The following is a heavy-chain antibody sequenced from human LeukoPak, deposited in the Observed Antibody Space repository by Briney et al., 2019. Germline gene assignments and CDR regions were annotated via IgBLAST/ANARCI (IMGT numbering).Heavy chain of an antibody. CDR3: AADRYDSSGYYHFDY. D-gene: IGHD3-22*01. Sequence: SVTVSCTASGFTFTRSAMQWVRQARGQRLEWIRWIVVGSGNTNYAQKFQERVTITRDMSTSTAYMELSSLRSEDTAVYYCAADRYDSSGYYHFDYWGQGTLVTVSS. J-gene: IGHJ4*02. CDR1: GFTFTRSA. V-gene: IGHV1-58*02. CDR2: IVVGSGNT.